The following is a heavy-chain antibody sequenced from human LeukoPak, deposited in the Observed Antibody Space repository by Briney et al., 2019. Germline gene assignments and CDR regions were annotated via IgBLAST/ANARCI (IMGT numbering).Heavy chain of an antibody. J-gene: IGHJ4*02. Sequence: SQTLSLTCAISGDSVSNNSAAWNWIRQSPSRGLEWLGRTYYRSKWYNDYAVSVKSRININPDTSKNQFSLQLNSVTPEDTAVYYCARGGIGYCSSTTCYFDYWGQGTLVTVSS. D-gene: IGHD2-2*03. V-gene: IGHV6-1*01. CDR1: GDSVSNNSAA. CDR3: ARGGIGYCSSTTCYFDY. CDR2: TYYRSKWYN.